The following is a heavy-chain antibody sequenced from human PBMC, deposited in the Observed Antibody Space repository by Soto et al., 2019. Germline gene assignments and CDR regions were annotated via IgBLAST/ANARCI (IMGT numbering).Heavy chain of an antibody. J-gene: IGHJ4*02. Sequence: QITLKESGPTLVKPTQTLTLTCTFSGFSLSTSGVGVGWISQPPGKALEWLAVIYWDDYKHYSPSLKSRLTITTDTSQNQVALTMPNMDTVDTDTYYCAHKGYGDYPLDYWGQGTLLTVSS. CDR3: AHKGYGDYPLDY. V-gene: IGHV2-5*02. CDR2: IYWDDYK. D-gene: IGHD4-17*01. CDR1: GFSLSTSGVG.